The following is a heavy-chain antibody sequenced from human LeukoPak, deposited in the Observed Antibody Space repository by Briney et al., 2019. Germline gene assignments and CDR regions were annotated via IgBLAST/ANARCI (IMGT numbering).Heavy chain of an antibody. CDR3: ESPQKEAVAAP. CDR2: ISGSGGST. D-gene: IGHD6-19*01. Sequence: GGSLRLSCAASGFTFSSYAMSWVRQAPGKGLEWVSAISGSGGSTYYADSVKGRFTISRDNSKNTLYLQMNSPRAEDTAVYYCESPQKEAVAAPWGQGTLVTVSS. CDR1: GFTFSSYA. V-gene: IGHV3-23*01. J-gene: IGHJ5*02.